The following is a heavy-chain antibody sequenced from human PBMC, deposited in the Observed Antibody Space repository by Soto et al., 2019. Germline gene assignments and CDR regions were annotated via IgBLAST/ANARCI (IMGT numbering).Heavy chain of an antibody. V-gene: IGHV4-30-4*01. CDR2: IYYSGST. J-gene: IGHJ6*02. Sequence: SETLSLTCTVSGGSISSGDYYWSWIRQPPGKGLEWIGYIYYSGSTYYNPSLKSRVTISVDTSKNQFSLKLSSVTAADTAVYYCARTYYDFWSGYPTPGMDVWGQGTTVTVS. CDR3: ARTYYDFWSGYPTPGMDV. D-gene: IGHD3-3*01. CDR1: GGSISSGDYY.